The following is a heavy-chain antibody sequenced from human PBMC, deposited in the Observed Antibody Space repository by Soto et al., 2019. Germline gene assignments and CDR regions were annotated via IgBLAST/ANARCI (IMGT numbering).Heavy chain of an antibody. D-gene: IGHD3-22*01. CDR2: ISGSGGST. CDR1: GFTFSSYA. CDR3: AKSDSSGYYYPPEAFDI. V-gene: IGHV3-23*01. Sequence: EVQLLESGGGLVQPGGSLRLSCAASGFTFSSYAMSWVRQAPGKGLEWVSAISGSGGSTYYAASVKGRFTIARDNTKNELYQQMKCLRVEDTAVYYCAKSDSSGYYYPPEAFDIWGQGTMVTVSS. J-gene: IGHJ3*02.